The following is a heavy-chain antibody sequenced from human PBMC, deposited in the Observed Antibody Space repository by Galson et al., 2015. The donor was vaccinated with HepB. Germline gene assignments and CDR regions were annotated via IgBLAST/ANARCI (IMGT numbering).Heavy chain of an antibody. J-gene: IGHJ4*02. V-gene: IGHV3-21*01. D-gene: IGHD2-21*02. CDR2: ISSSSSYI. CDR1: GFTFSSYS. CDR3: ARDAYCGGDCYSDY. Sequence: SLRLSCAAPGFTFSSYSMNWVRQAPGKGLEWVSSISSSSSYIYYADSVKGRFTISRDNAKNSLYLQMNSLRAEDTAVYYCARDAYCGGDCYSDYWGQGTLVTVSS.